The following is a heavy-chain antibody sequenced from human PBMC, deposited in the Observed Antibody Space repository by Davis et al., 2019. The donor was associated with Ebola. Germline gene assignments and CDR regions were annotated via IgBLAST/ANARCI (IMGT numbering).Heavy chain of an antibody. D-gene: IGHD3-9*01. V-gene: IGHV3-23*01. Sequence: GESLKISCAASGFTFSSYAMSWVRQAPGKGLEWVSAISGSGGSTYYADSVKGRFTISRDNSKNTLYLQMNSLRAEDTAVYYCARDKGLRYFDWLLDPFDYWGQGTLVTVSS. CDR2: ISGSGGST. CDR1: GFTFSSYA. CDR3: ARDKGLRYFDWLLDPFDY. J-gene: IGHJ4*02.